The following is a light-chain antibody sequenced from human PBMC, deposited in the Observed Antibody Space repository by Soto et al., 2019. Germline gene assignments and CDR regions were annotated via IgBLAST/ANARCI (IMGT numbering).Light chain of an antibody. CDR1: HSVSTS. J-gene: IGKJ3*01. V-gene: IGKV3-11*01. Sequence: EIVLTQSPATLSLSPGERATLSCRASHSVSTSLAWYQQKPGQAPRLLIYDASNRATGIPARFSGSGSGTDFTLPIGSLEPGDFAVYDYQQRISWPAFTFGPGTKVDMK. CDR3: QQRISWPAFT. CDR2: DAS.